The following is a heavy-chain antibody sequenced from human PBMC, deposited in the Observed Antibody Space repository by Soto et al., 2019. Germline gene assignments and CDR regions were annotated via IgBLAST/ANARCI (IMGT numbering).Heavy chain of an antibody. CDR2: INHSGST. CDR1: GCSFSGYY. J-gene: IGHJ4*02. CDR3: ARDKITGLFDY. Sequence: PSETLSLTFAVYGCSFSGYYWTWIRQPPGTGLEWIGEINHSGSTNYNPSLKSRVTISVDTSKNQFSLKLTSVTAADTAVYYCARDKITGLFDYWGQGTLVTVSS. V-gene: IGHV4-34*01. D-gene: IGHD2-8*02.